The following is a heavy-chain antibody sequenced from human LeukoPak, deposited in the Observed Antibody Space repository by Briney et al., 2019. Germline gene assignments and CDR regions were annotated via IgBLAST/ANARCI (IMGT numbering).Heavy chain of an antibody. CDR3: ARETYSGSWYWADY. V-gene: IGHV4-4*07. D-gene: IGHD6-13*01. CDR1: GGSISSYY. J-gene: IGHJ4*02. Sequence: SETLSLTCTVSGGSISSYYWSWIRQPAGKGLEWIGRIYTSGSTNYNPSLKSRVTMSVDTSKNQFSLKLSSVTAADTAVYYCARETYSGSWYWADYWGQGTLVTVSS. CDR2: IYTSGST.